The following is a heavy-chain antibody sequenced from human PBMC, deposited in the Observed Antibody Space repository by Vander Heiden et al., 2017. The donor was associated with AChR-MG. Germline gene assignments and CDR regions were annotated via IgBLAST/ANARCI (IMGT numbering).Heavy chain of an antibody. V-gene: IGHV1-46*01. CDR3: ARGLTGDLGNWYFGL. D-gene: IGHD7-27*01. CDR1: GYNFTNSY. CDR2: IDPYTGNT. Sequence: QVQLVQSGADVKKPGASVTISCKASGYNFTNSYLHSICPAPCQGLQWMGVIDPYTGNTDSAQRFQGRVSLTRDMSTNTVYIQLGSLTSEDTAVYFCARGLTGDLGNWYFGLWGRGTLVTVSS. J-gene: IGHJ2*01.